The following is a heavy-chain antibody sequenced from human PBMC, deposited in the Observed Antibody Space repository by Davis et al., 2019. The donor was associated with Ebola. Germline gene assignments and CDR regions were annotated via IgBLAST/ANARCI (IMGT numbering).Heavy chain of an antibody. J-gene: IGHJ5*02. CDR1: GYTFTSYG. D-gene: IGHD3-10*01. Sequence: ASVKVSCKASGYTFTSYGISWVRQAPGQGLEWMGWISAYNGNTNYAQKLQGRVTMTRNTSISTAYMELSSLRPEDTAVYYCARDTAQNYYGSGNPFDPWGQGTLVTVSS. CDR2: ISAYNGNT. V-gene: IGHV1-18*04. CDR3: ARDTAQNYYGSGNPFDP.